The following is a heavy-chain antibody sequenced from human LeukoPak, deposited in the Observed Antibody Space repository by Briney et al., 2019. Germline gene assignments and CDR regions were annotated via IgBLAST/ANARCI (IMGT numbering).Heavy chain of an antibody. CDR1: GGSISSSSYY. CDR2: IYYSGST. Sequence: PSETLSLTCTVSGGSISSSSYYWGWIRQPPGKGLEWIGSIYYSGSTYYNPSLKSRVTISVDTSKNQFSLKLSSVTAADTAVYYCARAHWDFDYWGQGILVTVSS. J-gene: IGHJ4*02. V-gene: IGHV4-39*01. D-gene: IGHD3-16*01. CDR3: ARAHWDFDY.